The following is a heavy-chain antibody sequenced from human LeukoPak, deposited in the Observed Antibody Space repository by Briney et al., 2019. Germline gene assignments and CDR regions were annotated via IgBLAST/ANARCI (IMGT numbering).Heavy chain of an antibody. CDR2: ISGSGGST. CDR1: GFTFSSYA. CDR3: AKDRARLRGYFDY. J-gene: IGHJ4*02. D-gene: IGHD5-12*01. V-gene: IGHV3-23*01. Sequence: GGSLSLSCAASGFTFSSYAMSWVRQAPGKGLEWVSAISGSGGSTYYADSVKGRFTISRDNSKNTLYLQMNSLRAEDTAVYYCAKDRARLRGYFDYWGQGTLVTVSS.